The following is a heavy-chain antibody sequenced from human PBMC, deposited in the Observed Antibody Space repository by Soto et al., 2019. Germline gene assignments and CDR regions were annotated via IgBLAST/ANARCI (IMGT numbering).Heavy chain of an antibody. J-gene: IGHJ4*02. Sequence: QVQMVESGGGVVQPGRSLRLSCAASGFAFSGYGMHWVRQAPGKGLEWVAVISYDATYEHYVDSVKGRFTISRDKLKNTLYLQMNSLTVADTAVYYCAREWEHLDHWGQGTLVTVSS. CDR1: GFAFSGYG. CDR3: AREWEHLDH. CDR2: ISYDATYE. V-gene: IGHV3-30*03. D-gene: IGHD1-26*01.